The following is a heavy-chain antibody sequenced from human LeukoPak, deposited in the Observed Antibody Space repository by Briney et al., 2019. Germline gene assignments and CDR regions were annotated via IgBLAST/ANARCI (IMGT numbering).Heavy chain of an antibody. CDR3: ARDMSPENSQIDY. CDR2: INPNSGGT. D-gene: IGHD3-10*02. V-gene: IGHV1-2*06. Sequence: ASVKVSCKASGYTFTGHYMHWLRQAPGQGLEWMGRINPNSGGTNYAQKFQGRVTITRDTSISTAYMELSRLRSDDTAVYYCARDMSPENSQIDYWGQGTLVTVSS. CDR1: GYTFTGHY. J-gene: IGHJ4*02.